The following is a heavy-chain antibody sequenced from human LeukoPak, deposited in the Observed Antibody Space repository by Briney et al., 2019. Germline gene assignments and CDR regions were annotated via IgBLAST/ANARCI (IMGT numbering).Heavy chain of an antibody. CDR3: AREVFEGQRQSDAFDV. Sequence: GRSLRLSCAASGFTFSSHWMHWVRQAPGEGLVWVSRVNGPGDWTHYADSVRGRFIISRDNAENTLSLQMNNLRAEDTAVYFCAREVFEGQRQSDAFDVWGQGTMVTVSS. CDR2: VNGPGDWT. CDR1: GFTFSSHW. V-gene: IGHV3-74*01. D-gene: IGHD6-25*01. J-gene: IGHJ3*01.